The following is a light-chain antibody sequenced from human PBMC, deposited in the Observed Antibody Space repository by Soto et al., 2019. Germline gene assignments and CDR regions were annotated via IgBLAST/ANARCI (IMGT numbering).Light chain of an antibody. CDR1: QSVSDY. V-gene: IGKV3-11*01. CDR3: QQRSSWPLLT. J-gene: IGKJ4*01. Sequence: EIVLTQSPATLSLSPGERATLSCRASQSVSDYLAWFQQKPGQAPRLLIYDASNRATGIPARFSGSGSGTDFTLTISSLEPEDFAVYYCQQRSSWPLLTFGGGTKVEI. CDR2: DAS.